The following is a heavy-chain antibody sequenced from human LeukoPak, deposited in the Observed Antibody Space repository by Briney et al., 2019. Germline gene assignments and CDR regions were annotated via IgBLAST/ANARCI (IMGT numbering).Heavy chain of an antibody. CDR2: ISSSSSYI. CDR3: ARDLSGVTGYTYGRGIDY. V-gene: IGHV3-21*01. CDR1: GFTFSSYS. Sequence: GGSLRLSCAASGFTFSSYSMNWVRQAPGKGLEWVSSISSSSSYIYYADSVKGRFTISRDNSKNTLYLQMNSLRAEDTAVYYCARDLSGVTGYTYGRGIDYWGQGTLVTVSS. D-gene: IGHD5-18*01. J-gene: IGHJ4*02.